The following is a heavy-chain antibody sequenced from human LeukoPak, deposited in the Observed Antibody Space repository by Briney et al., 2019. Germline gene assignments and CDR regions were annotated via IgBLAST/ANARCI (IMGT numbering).Heavy chain of an antibody. V-gene: IGHV4-39*01. CDR2: IYYSGST. CDR1: GGSISSSSYC. CDR3: ANQGGSGRYHYYYYGMDV. Sequence: SETLSLTCTVSGGSISSSSYCWGWIRQPPGKGLEWIGSIYYSGSTYYNPSLKSRVTISVDTSKNQFSLKLSSVTAADTAVYYCANQGGSGRYHYYYYGMDVWGQGTTVTVSS. J-gene: IGHJ6*02. D-gene: IGHD3-10*01.